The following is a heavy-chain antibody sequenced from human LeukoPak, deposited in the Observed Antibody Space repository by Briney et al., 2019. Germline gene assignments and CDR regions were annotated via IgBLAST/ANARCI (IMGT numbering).Heavy chain of an antibody. V-gene: IGHV4-59*01. D-gene: IGHD5-12*01. CDR3: ARYKFSGYDPLFDY. J-gene: IGHJ4*02. CDR1: GGSIRSYY. Sequence: SETLSLNCTVSGGSIRSYYWSWIRQPLGKGLEWIGYIYYSGSTNYNPSLKSRVTISVDTSKNQFSLKLSSVTAADTAVYYCARYKFSGYDPLFDYWGQGTLVTVSS. CDR2: IYYSGST.